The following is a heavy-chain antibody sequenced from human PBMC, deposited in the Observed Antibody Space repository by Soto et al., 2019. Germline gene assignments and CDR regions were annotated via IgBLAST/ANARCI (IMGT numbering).Heavy chain of an antibody. V-gene: IGHV3-21*01. Sequence: PGCSPRLACASSGRTFISYIVHWALQAPGKGLECVSAIDRRSDIHYADSVKGRFTISRDNATNSVSLQMNSLSAADTAVYYCAREETAWPLAYGLGVWGQGTTVTV. CDR1: GRTFISYI. CDR3: AREETAWPLAYGLGV. D-gene: IGHD2-21*02. J-gene: IGHJ6*02. CDR2: IDRRSDI.